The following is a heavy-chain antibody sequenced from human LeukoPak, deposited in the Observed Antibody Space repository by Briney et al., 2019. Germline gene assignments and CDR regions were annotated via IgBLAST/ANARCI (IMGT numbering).Heavy chain of an antibody. J-gene: IGHJ6*03. V-gene: IGHV4-34*01. D-gene: IGHD1-14*01. CDR1: GGSFSGYY. CDR2: INHSGST. Sequence: PSETLSLTCAVYGGSFSGYYWSWIRQPPGKGLEWIGEINHSGSTNYNPSLKSRVTISVDTSKNQFSLKLSSVTAADTAVYYCARLRPGGVIYYYYYYMDVWGKGTTVTISS. CDR3: ARLRPGGVIYYYYYYMDV.